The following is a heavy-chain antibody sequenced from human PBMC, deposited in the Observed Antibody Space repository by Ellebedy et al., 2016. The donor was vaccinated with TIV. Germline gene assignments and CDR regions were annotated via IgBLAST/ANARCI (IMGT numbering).Heavy chain of an antibody. CDR3: ARPYDGGSYVPWD. CDR1: GFTFNSYA. J-gene: IGHJ4*02. D-gene: IGHD2-21*01. CDR2: ISYDGSSK. V-gene: IGHV3-30-3*01. Sequence: GESLKISCAASGFTFNSYAMHWVRQAPGKGLEWVAVISYDGSSKYYADSVKGRFTISRDNSMTTLYLQMNSLRAEDTAVYYCARPYDGGSYVPWDWGQGTLVTVSS.